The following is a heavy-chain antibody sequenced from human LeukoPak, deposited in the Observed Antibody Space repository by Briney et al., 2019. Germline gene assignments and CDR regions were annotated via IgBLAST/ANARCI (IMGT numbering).Heavy chain of an antibody. V-gene: IGHV3-23*01. CDR2: ISGSGGST. Sequence: GGSLRLSCAASGFTFSNHAMSWVRQTPGKGLQWVSAISGSGGSTYYADSVKGRFTISRDNSKNTLYLQMNSLRAEDTAVYYCAKDSTYYYGSGRNWFDPWGQGTLVTVSS. J-gene: IGHJ5*02. CDR1: GFTFSNHA. CDR3: AKDSTYYYGSGRNWFDP. D-gene: IGHD3-10*01.